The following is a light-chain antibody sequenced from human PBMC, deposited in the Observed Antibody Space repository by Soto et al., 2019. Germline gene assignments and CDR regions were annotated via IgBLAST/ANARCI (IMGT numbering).Light chain of an antibody. CDR2: GAS. Sequence: EIVLTQSPGTLSLSPGERATLSCRVSQSVSNNYLAWYQQKPGQAPRLLIYGASNRATGIPARFSGSGSGTDFTLTISSLEPEDFSVYYCQQRYNWPVTFGQGTRLEIK. CDR1: QSVSNNY. V-gene: IGKV3-11*01. CDR3: QQRYNWPVT. J-gene: IGKJ5*01.